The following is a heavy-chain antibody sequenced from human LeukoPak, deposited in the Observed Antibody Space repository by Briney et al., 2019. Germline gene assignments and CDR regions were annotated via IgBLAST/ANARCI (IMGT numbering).Heavy chain of an antibody. CDR2: MNPNSGNT. V-gene: IGHV1-8*01. Sequence: ASVKVSCKASGYTFTSYDINWVRQATGQGLEWMGWMNPNSGNTGYAQKFQGRVTMTRNTSISTAYMELSSLRSEDTAVYYCARSAYGSGSYRKGAIDYWAREPWSPSPQ. D-gene: IGHD3-10*01. J-gene: IGHJ4*02. CDR1: GYTFTSYD. CDR3: ARSAYGSGSYRKGAIDY.